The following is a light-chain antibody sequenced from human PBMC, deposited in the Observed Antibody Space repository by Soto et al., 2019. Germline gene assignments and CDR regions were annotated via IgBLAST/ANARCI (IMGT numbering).Light chain of an antibody. V-gene: IGKV3-15*01. J-gene: IGKJ2*01. Sequence: DIVMTQSPATLLLSPGERATLSCRASQSVSSNFAWYQQKPGQSPRLLIYGASTRATGIPARFSGSGSGTEFTLTISSLQSEDFAVYYCQQYNNWPGTFGQGTQLEIK. CDR3: QQYNNWPGT. CDR2: GAS. CDR1: QSVSSN.